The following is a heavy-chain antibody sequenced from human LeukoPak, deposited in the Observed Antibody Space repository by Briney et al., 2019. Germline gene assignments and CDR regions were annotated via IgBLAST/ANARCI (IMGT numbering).Heavy chain of an antibody. V-gene: IGHV1-46*03. CDR1: GYTFTSYY. CDR3: ARALAAAVFY. CDR2: INPSGGST. Sequence: ASGKVSCKASGYTFTSYYMHWVRHAPGQGLEWMGIINPSGGSTSYAQKFQGRVTMTRDTSTSIVYMELSSLRSEDTAVYYCARALAAAVFYWGQGTLVTVSS. J-gene: IGHJ4*02. D-gene: IGHD6-13*01.